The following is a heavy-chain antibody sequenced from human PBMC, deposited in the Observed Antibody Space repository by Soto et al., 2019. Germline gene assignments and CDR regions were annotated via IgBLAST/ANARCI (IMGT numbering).Heavy chain of an antibody. CDR2: ITARGDTT. V-gene: IGHV3-23*01. CDR1: GFVFSNYA. Sequence: GGSLRLSCTASGFVFSNYAVTWVRQAPGQGLEWVSAITARGDTTYYADSVKGRFTISRDNARDNLFLDMSGLRDDDTALYYCVRGIYPSSAGGTFDLWGQGTLVTVSS. D-gene: IGHD3-10*01. J-gene: IGHJ4*02. CDR3: VRGIYPSSAGGTFDL.